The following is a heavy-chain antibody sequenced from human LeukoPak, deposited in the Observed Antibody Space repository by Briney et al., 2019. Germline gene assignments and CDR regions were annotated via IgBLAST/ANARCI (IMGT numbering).Heavy chain of an antibody. J-gene: IGHJ4*02. V-gene: IGHV4-4*07. Sequence: KPSETLSLTCTVSGGSISSYYWSWIRQPAGKGLEWIGRIYTSGSTNYNPSLKSRVTMSVDTSKNQFSLKLSSVTAADTAVYYCARESRVGEFRSYFDYWGQGTLVTVSS. CDR3: ARESRVGEFRSYFDY. D-gene: IGHD3-10*01. CDR2: IYTSGST. CDR1: GGSISSYY.